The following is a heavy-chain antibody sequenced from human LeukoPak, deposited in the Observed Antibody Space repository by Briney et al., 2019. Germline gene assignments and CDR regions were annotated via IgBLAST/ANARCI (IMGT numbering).Heavy chain of an antibody. CDR1: GYNFTCYY. D-gene: IGHD2-21*02. Sequence: ASVKVSCKASGYNFTCYYMHWVRQAPGQGLEWMGIINPSGRTTSYAQKFQGRVTVTRDTSTSTVYMELRSMRSEDTAVYCCARDRVVVTGLCTRGSFVIWGQGTMVTVSS. CDR3: ARDRVVVTGLCTRGSFVI. CDR2: INPSGRTT. V-gene: IGHV1-46*01. J-gene: IGHJ3*02.